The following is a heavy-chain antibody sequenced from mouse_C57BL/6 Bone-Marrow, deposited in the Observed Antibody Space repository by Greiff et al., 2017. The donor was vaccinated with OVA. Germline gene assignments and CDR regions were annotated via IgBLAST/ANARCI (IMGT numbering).Heavy chain of an antibody. CDR3: VRQGYDYSFDY. CDR2: IRSKSNNYAT. D-gene: IGHD2-4*01. J-gene: IGHJ2*01. V-gene: IGHV10-1*01. CDR1: GFSFNTYA. Sequence: EPGGGLVQPKGSLKLSCAASGFSFNTYAMNWVRQAPGKGLEWVARIRSKSNNYATYYADSVKDRFTISRDDSESMLYLQMNNLKTEDTAMYYCVRQGYDYSFDYWGQGTTLTVSS.